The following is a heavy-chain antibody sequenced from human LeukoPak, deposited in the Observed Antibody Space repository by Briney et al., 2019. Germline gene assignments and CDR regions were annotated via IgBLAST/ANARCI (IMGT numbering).Heavy chain of an antibody. CDR2: FDPEDGET. CDR3: AREGKGIAVAGSGAFDI. CDR1: GYTLTELS. Sequence: ASVKVSCKVSGYTLTELSMHWVRQAPGKGLEWMGGFDPEDGETIYAQKFQGRVTITTDESTSTAYMELSSLRSEDTAVYYCAREGKGIAVAGSGAFDIWGQGTMVTVSS. D-gene: IGHD6-19*01. V-gene: IGHV1-24*01. J-gene: IGHJ3*02.